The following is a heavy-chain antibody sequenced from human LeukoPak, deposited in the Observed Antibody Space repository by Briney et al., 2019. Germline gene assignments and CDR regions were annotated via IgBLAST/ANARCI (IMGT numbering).Heavy chain of an antibody. CDR3: SGRVDIVATVTRRLDF. J-gene: IGHJ4*02. CDR2: IRSKAYGGTT. V-gene: IGHV3-49*03. D-gene: IGHD5-12*01. CDR1: GFTFGDYA. Sequence: GGSLRLSCTASGFTFGDYAMSWFRQAPGKGLEWVGFIRSKAYGGTTEYATSVKGRFTISRDDSKSIAYLQMNSLKTEDTAMYYCSGRVDIVATVTRRLDFWGQGTLVTVSS.